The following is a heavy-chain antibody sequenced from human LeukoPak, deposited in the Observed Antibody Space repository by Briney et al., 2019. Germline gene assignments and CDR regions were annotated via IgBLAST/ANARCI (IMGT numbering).Heavy chain of an antibody. CDR3: ATESSLSN. Sequence: GGSLRLSCAASGFDFGSYAMDWVRQAPGKGLEWVGDISYDGGYQSYAVSVRGRFTISRDNSKNTLFLQMNSLRPEDAAVYYCATESSLSNWGHGTLVTVSS. CDR2: ISYDGGYQ. V-gene: IGHV3-30*03. CDR1: GFDFGSYA. D-gene: IGHD3-16*02. J-gene: IGHJ4*01.